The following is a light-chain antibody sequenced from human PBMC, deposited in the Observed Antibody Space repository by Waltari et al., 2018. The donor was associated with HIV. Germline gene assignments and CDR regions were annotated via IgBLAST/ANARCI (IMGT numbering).Light chain of an antibody. Sequence: QSALTQPTSASGSPGQSVTISCTGTSRDVGGYNYVFRYQQHPGKAPKRMIYQVNKRPSGVPARFSGTKSGNRASLTVSGLQAEDEADYYCSSFAGSNNLMVFGGGTKLTVL. CDR2: QVN. V-gene: IGLV2-8*01. J-gene: IGLJ2*01. CDR1: SRDVGGYNY. CDR3: SSFAGSNNLMV.